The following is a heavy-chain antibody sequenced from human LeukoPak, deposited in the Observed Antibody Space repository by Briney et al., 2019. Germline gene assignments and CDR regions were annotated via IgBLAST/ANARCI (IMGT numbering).Heavy chain of an antibody. V-gene: IGHV3-23*01. Sequence: GGPLRLSCAASGFTFSSYAMSWVRQAPGKGLEWVSAISGSGGSTYYADSVKGRFTISRDNSKNTLYLQMNSLRAEDTAVYYCAKDVVVTALEWLGTLTGEGSPRYYFDYWGQGTLVTVSS. J-gene: IGHJ4*02. CDR1: GFTFSSYA. D-gene: IGHD2-21*02. CDR2: ISGSGGST. CDR3: AKDVVVTALEWLGTLTGEGSPRYYFDY.